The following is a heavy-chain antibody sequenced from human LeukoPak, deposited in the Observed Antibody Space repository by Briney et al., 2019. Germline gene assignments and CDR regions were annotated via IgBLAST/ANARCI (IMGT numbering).Heavy chain of an antibody. CDR3: ARRRTTYYYDSSGYCDY. CDR2: INPNSGGT. J-gene: IGHJ4*02. D-gene: IGHD3-22*01. V-gene: IGHV1-2*06. Sequence: ASVKVSCKASGYTFTGYYMHWVRQAPGQGLEWMGRINPNSGGTNYAQKFQGRVTMTRDTSISTAYMELSRLRSDDTAVYYCARRRTTYYYDSSGYCDYWGQGTLVTVSS. CDR1: GYTFTGYY.